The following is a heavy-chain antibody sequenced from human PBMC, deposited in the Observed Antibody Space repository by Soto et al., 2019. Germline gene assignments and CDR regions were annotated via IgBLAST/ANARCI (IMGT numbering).Heavy chain of an antibody. Sequence: QLQLQESGPGLVKTSETLSLTCTVPGGSISSSSYFWGWLRQPPGKRLDWIGSIYYSGSNYYNTSVKGRVTISVDTSKNQCVLELTSVTAAETGVYYCAIHPFGKLLVPFDYWGQGTLVTVSS. D-gene: IGHD3-10*01. J-gene: IGHJ4*02. CDR2: IYYSGSN. V-gene: IGHV4-39*01. CDR1: GGSISSSSYF. CDR3: AIHPFGKLLVPFDY.